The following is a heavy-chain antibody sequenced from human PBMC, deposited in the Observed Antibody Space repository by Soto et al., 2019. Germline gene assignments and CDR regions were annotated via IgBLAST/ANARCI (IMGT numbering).Heavy chain of an antibody. D-gene: IGHD3-16*02. CDR2: IIPIFGTA. CDR3: PIEGGFRHSLGEFSPFQH. Sequence: QVQLVQSGAEVKKPGSSVKVSCKASGGTFSSYAISWVRQAPRQGLEWMGGIIPIFGTANYAQKFQGRVTITADKSTSTAYMELSSLRSEDTAVYYCPIEGGFRHSLGEFSPFQHWGQGTLVTVSS. J-gene: IGHJ1*01. CDR1: GGTFSSYA. V-gene: IGHV1-69*06.